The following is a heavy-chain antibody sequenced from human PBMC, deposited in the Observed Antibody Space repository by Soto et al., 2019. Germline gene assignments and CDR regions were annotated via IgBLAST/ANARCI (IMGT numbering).Heavy chain of an antibody. CDR3: ARDITIFGVVYFDY. D-gene: IGHD3-3*01. CDR2: IYYSGST. CDR1: GGSISSGGHC. Sequence: SETLSLTCTVSGGSISSGGHCWSWIRQHPGKGLEWIGHIYYSGSTYSNPSLKSRVTISVDTSKNQFSLKLSSVTAADTAVYYCARDITIFGVVYFDYWGQGTLVTVSS. V-gene: IGHV4-31*03. J-gene: IGHJ4*02.